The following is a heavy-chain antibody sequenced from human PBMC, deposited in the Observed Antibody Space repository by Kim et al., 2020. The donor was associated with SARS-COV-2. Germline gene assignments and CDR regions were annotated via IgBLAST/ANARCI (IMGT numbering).Heavy chain of an antibody. CDR3: AREGPGQGRGWGQWFGDPHPYYYGMDV. J-gene: IGHJ6*02. V-gene: IGHV3-7*03. CDR1: GFTFSSYW. CDR2: IKQDGSEK. Sequence: GGSLRLSCAASGFTFSSYWMSWVRQAPGKGLEWVANIKQDGSEKYYVDSVKGRFTISRDNAKNSLYLQMNSLRAEDTAVYYCAREGPGQGRGWGQWFGDPHPYYYGMDVWGQGTTVTVSS. D-gene: IGHD3-10*01.